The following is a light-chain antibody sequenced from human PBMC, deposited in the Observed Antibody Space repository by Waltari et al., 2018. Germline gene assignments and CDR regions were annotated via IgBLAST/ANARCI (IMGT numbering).Light chain of an antibody. J-gene: IGKJ1*01. CDR3: QHYVRLPAT. CDR2: GPS. CDR1: QSVSST. V-gene: IGKV3-20*01. Sequence: DIVLTQSPGTLSLSPRERATLSCRASQSVSSTLAWYQQKPVQAPKLLIYGPSIRATGIPDRFTGSGSGTDFSLTISSLEPEDFAIYFCQHYVRLPATFGQGTKVEIK.